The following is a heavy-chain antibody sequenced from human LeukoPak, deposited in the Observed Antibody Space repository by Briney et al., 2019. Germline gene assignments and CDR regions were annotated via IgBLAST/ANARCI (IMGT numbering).Heavy chain of an antibody. Sequence: PSETLSLTCTVSGGSISSYYWSWIRQPPGKGLEWIGYIYYSGSTNYNPSLKSRVTISVDTSKNQFSLKLSSVTAADTAVYYCARGRPLIFGVVPGSPWFDPWGQGTLVTVSS. V-gene: IGHV4-59*01. D-gene: IGHD3-3*01. CDR3: ARGRPLIFGVVPGSPWFDP. CDR1: GGSISSYY. CDR2: IYYSGST. J-gene: IGHJ5*02.